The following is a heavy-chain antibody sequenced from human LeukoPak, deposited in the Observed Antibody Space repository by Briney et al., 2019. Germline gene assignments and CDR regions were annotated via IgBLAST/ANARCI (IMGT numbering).Heavy chain of an antibody. CDR2: IIPILGIA. CDR1: GGTFSSYA. V-gene: IGHV1-69*04. CDR3: ARGEEHDGHDGPAYYYYYMDV. Sequence: GASVKVSCKASGGTFSSYAISWVRQAPGQGLEWMGRIIPILGIANYAQKFQGRVTITADKSTSTAYMELSSLRSEDTAVYYCARGEEHDGHDGPAYYYYYMDVWGKGTTVTVSS. D-gene: IGHD5-24*01. J-gene: IGHJ6*03.